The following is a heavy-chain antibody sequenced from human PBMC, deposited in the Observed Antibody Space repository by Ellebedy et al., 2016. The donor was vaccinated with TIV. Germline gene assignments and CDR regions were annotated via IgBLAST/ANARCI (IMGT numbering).Heavy chain of an antibody. J-gene: IGHJ5*02. CDR1: GFSFRSYW. D-gene: IGHD4-17*01. Sequence: PGGSLRLSCAASGFSFRSYWMSWVRQAPGKGLEWVANIYQDGSDQYYVDSVKSRFTISRDNANKSLFLQMNNLRVEDTAVYYCARRGSYGDYAVQINSWFDTWGRGTLVTVSP. V-gene: IGHV3-7*01. CDR3: ARRGSYGDYAVQINSWFDT. CDR2: IYQDGSDQ.